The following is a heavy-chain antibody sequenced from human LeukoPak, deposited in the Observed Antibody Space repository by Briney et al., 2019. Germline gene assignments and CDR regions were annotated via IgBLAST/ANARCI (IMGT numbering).Heavy chain of an antibody. Sequence: GASVTVSCKASGYTFTGYYMHWVRQAPGQGLEWMGWINPNSGGTNYAQKFQGWVTMTRDTSISTAYMELSRLRSGDTAVYYCARKGDSSGYPGAFDIWGQGTMVTVSS. J-gene: IGHJ3*02. D-gene: IGHD3-22*01. CDR3: ARKGDSSGYPGAFDI. CDR2: INPNSGGT. V-gene: IGHV1-2*04. CDR1: GYTFTGYY.